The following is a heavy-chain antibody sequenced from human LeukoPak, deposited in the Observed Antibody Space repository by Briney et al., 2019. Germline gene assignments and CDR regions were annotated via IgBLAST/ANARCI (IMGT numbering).Heavy chain of an antibody. V-gene: IGHV3-30*18. Sequence: GGSLRLSCAASGFTFSSYGMHWVRQAPGNGLEWMAVISYDGSDKYYADSVKGRFTISRDDSQNTLYLQMNSLRAEDTAVYFCTKAPRGYSTDWFFDSWGQGTLVTVPS. CDR1: GFTFSSYG. CDR3: TKAPRGYSTDWFFDS. CDR2: ISYDGSDK. J-gene: IGHJ4*02. D-gene: IGHD6-13*01.